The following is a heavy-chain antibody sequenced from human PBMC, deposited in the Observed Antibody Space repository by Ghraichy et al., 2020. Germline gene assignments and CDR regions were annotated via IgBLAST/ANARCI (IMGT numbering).Heavy chain of an antibody. CDR2: IYYSGST. CDR3: ARDLRTAYDSSGYGAFDI. J-gene: IGHJ3*02. D-gene: IGHD3-22*01. Sequence: SETLSLTCTVSGGSISSGGYYWSWIRQHPGKGLEWIGYIYYSGSTYYNPSLKSRVTISVDTSKNQFSLKLSSVTAADTAVYYCARDLRTAYDSSGYGAFDIWGQGTMVTVSS. CDR1: GGSISSGGYY. V-gene: IGHV4-31*03.